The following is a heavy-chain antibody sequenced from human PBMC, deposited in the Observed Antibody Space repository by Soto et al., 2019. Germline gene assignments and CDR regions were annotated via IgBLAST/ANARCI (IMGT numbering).Heavy chain of an antibody. CDR1: GFTFSSYA. V-gene: IGHV3-23*01. Sequence: GGSLRLSCAASGFTFSSYAMGWVRQAPGKGLEWVSAISGSGGSTYYADSVKGRFTISRDNSKNTLYLQMNSLRAEDTVVYYCAKLHIPSRFWSGYYSYWGQVTLGTVSS. CDR2: ISGSGGST. CDR3: AKLHIPSRFWSGYYSY. D-gene: IGHD3-3*01. J-gene: IGHJ4*02.